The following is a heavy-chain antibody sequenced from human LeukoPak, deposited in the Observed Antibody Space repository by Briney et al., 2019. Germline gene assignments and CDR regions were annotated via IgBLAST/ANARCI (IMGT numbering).Heavy chain of an antibody. Sequence: GESLKISCKGSGYSFSSYWIGWVRQMPGKGLEWMGIIYPGDSDTRYSPSFQGQVTISADKSTSTAYLQWSSLKASDTAMYYCARHSYSGSYIPVVWGQGTLVTVSS. CDR3: ARHSYSGSYIPVV. CDR1: GYSFSSYW. V-gene: IGHV5-51*01. CDR2: IYPGDSDT. J-gene: IGHJ4*02. D-gene: IGHD1-26*01.